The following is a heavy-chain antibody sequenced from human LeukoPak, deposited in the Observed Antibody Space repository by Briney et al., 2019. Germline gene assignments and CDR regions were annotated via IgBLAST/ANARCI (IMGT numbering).Heavy chain of an antibody. V-gene: IGHV4-31*03. D-gene: IGHD3-3*01. CDR3: ARVTLNYDFWSAHYYYYMDV. CDR1: GGSISSGGYY. J-gene: IGHJ6*03. CDR2: IYYSGST. Sequence: SETLSLTCTVSGGSISSGGYYWSWIRQHPGKGLEWIGYIYYSGSTYYNPSLKSRVTISVDTSKNQFSLKLSSTTAADTAVYYCARVTLNYDFWSAHYYYYMDVWGKGTTVTVSS.